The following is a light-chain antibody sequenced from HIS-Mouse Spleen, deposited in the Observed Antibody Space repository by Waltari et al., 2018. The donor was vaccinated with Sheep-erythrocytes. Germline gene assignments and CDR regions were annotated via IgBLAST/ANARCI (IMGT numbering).Light chain of an antibody. Sequence: QSALTQPRSVSGSPGQSVTISCTGTSSDVGGYNYVSWYQQHPGKAPKLMIYDVSKRPSGVPDRFSGYKSGTTASLTISGLQAEDEADYYCCSYAGSYTWVFGGGTKLTVL. V-gene: IGLV2-11*01. CDR1: SSDVGGYNY. CDR2: DVS. J-gene: IGLJ3*02. CDR3: CSYAGSYTWV.